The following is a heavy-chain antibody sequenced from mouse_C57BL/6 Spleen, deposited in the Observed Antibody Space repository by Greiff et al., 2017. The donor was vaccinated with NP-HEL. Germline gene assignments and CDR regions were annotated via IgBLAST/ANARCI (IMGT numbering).Heavy chain of an antibody. J-gene: IGHJ1*03. CDR2: ISYSGST. CDR3: ARDGYYGDWYFDV. CDR1: GYSITSGYD. V-gene: IGHV3-1*01. Sequence: VQLKQSGPGMVKPSQSLSLTCTVTGYSITSGYDWHWIRHFPGNKLEWMGYISYSGSTNYNPSLKSRISITHDTSKNHFFLKLNSVTTEDTATYYCARDGYYGDWYFDVWGTGTTVTVSS. D-gene: IGHD2-3*01.